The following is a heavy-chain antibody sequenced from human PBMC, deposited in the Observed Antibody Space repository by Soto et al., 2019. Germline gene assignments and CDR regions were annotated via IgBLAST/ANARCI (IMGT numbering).Heavy chain of an antibody. V-gene: IGHV4-59*12. CDR2: IYYSGST. D-gene: IGHD3-9*01. J-gene: IGHJ6*02. Sequence: PSETLSLTCTVSGGSISTYYWSWIRQPPGKGLEWVGYIYYSGSTNYNPSLKSRVTIAVDTSNNQFSLKLSSVTAADTAVYYCARLRYFDWSLDYYYYGMDVWGQGTTVTVSS. CDR3: ARLRYFDWSLDYYYYGMDV. CDR1: GGSISTYY.